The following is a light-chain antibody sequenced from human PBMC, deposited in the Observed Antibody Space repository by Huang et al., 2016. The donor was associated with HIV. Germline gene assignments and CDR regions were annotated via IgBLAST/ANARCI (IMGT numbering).Light chain of an antibody. CDR1: QSLLHINEYNY. CDR2: LGA. Sequence: DIVMTQSPLSLPVSPGEPASISCRSSQSLLHINEYNYLEWYQQKPRQSAQLLIYLGANRASGGPDRFSGSGSGTDFTLKISRVEAEDVGVYYCMQSLQTPKYTFGQGTKLEIK. CDR3: MQSLQTPKYT. V-gene: IGKV2-28*01. J-gene: IGKJ2*01.